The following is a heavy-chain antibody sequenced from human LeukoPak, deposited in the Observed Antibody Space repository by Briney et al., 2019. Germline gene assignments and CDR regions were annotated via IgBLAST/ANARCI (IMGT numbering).Heavy chain of an antibody. CDR2: IIPIFGTA. D-gene: IGHD3-10*01. Sequence: GSSVKVSCKASGGTFSSYAISWVRQAPGQGLEWMGGIIPIFGTANYVQKFQGRVTITTDESTSTAYMELSSLRSEDTAVYYCARDPGGYGSGSYHFDIWGQGTMVTVSS. CDR1: GGTFSSYA. CDR3: ARDPGGYGSGSYHFDI. V-gene: IGHV1-69*05. J-gene: IGHJ3*02.